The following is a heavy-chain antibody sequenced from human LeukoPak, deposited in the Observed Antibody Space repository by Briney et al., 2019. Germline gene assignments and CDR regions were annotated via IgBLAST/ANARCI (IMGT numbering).Heavy chain of an antibody. Sequence: PGGSLRLSCAASGFTFSSYGMHWVRQAPGKGLEWVAFIRYDGSNKYYADSVKGRFTISRDNSKNTLYLQMNSLRAEDTSVYYCAKAGSLDDFWSGYHDAFDIWGQGTMVTVSS. D-gene: IGHD3-3*01. J-gene: IGHJ3*02. CDR1: GFTFSSYG. CDR2: IRYDGSNK. CDR3: AKAGSLDDFWSGYHDAFDI. V-gene: IGHV3-30*02.